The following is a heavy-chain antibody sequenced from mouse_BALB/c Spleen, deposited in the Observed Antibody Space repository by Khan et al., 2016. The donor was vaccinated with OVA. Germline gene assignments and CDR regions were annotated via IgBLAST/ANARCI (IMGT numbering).Heavy chain of an antibody. CDR3: AREEALNNFDY. J-gene: IGHJ2*01. CDR1: GYIFTSYW. V-gene: IGHV1S132*01. CDR2: IYPGTDNT. Sequence: QVQLKESGAELVRPGASVKLSCKTSGYIFTSYWIHWVKQRSGQGLEWIARIYPGTDNTYYNEKLKDRATLTADTSSSTAYMQLSSLKSEESAVYDCAREEALNNFDYWGQGTTLTVAS. D-gene: IGHD3-2*02.